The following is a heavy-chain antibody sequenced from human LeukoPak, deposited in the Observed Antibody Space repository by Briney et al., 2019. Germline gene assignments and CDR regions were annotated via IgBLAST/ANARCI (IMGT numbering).Heavy chain of an antibody. CDR3: ARRGSSWYYFNY. CDR1: GGSISTYY. Sequence: SETLSPTCTVSGGSISTYYWSWIRQPPGKGLEYIGYIYYSGSTNYNPSLKSRVTISVDTSKKQFSLQLSSVTAADTAVYYCARRGSSWYYFNYWGQGTLVTVSS. CDR2: IYYSGST. D-gene: IGHD6-13*01. J-gene: IGHJ4*02. V-gene: IGHV4-59*08.